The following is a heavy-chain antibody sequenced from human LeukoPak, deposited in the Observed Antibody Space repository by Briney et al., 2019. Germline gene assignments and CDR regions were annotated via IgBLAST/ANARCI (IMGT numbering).Heavy chain of an antibody. CDR3: ARTYSHESYYYYYYMDV. Sequence: PSETLSLTCTVSGGSISSYYWSWIRQPPGKGLEWIGYIYYSGSTNYNPSLKSRVTISVDTSKNQFSLKLSSVTAADTAVYYCARTYSHESYYYYYYMDVWGKGTTVTVSS. D-gene: IGHD5-18*01. J-gene: IGHJ6*03. CDR2: IYYSGST. CDR1: GGSISSYY. V-gene: IGHV4-59*01.